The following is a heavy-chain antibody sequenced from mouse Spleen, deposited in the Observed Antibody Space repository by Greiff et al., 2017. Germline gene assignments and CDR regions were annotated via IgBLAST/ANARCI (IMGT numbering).Heavy chain of an antibody. J-gene: IGHJ2*01. V-gene: IGHV1S81*02. CDR2: INPSNGRT. CDR3: ARKGGYDY. CDR1: GYAFSSYW. Sequence: VQLQQSGAELVRPGSSVKISCMASGYAFSSYWMNWVKQRPGQGLEWIGEINPSNGRTNYNEKFKSKATLTVDKSSSTAYMQLSSLTSEDSAVYYCARKGGYDYWGQGTTLTVSS. D-gene: IGHD1-1*02.